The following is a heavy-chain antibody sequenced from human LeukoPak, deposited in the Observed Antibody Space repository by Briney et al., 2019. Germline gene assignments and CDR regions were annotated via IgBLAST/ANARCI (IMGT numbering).Heavy chain of an antibody. CDR2: ITGSGRNA. Sequence: GGSLRLSCAASGFTFSSYGMHWVRQVPGKGLEWVAAITGSGRNAYYADSVKGRFTVSRDNSKNTMWLQMNSLRAEDTAVYYCAKEIPVAVYFDYWGQGTLVTVSS. D-gene: IGHD2-2*01. J-gene: IGHJ4*02. V-gene: IGHV3-23*01. CDR3: AKEIPVAVYFDY. CDR1: GFTFSSYG.